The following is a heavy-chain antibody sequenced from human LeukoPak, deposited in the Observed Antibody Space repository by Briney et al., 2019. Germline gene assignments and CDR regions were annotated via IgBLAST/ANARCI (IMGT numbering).Heavy chain of an antibody. V-gene: IGHV3-23*01. CDR2: ISGSGGST. Sequence: PGGSLRLSCAASGFTFSSYRMSWVRQAPGKGLEWVSAISGSGGSTYYADSVKGRFTISRDNSKNTLYLQMNSLRAEDTAVYYCAKDVKWPRYQLLPLYNWFDPWGQGTLVTVSS. J-gene: IGHJ5*02. CDR3: AKDVKWPRYQLLPLYNWFDP. CDR1: GFTFSSYR. D-gene: IGHD2-2*01.